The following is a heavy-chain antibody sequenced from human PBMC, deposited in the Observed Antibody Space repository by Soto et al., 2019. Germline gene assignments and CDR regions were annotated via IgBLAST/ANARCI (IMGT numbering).Heavy chain of an antibody. Sequence: GASVKVSCKVSGYTLTELSMHWVQQAPGKGLEWMGGFDPEDGETIYAQKFQGRVTMTEDTSTDTAYMELSSLRSEDTAVYYCATSQLVPKLYYFDYWGQGTLVTVSS. CDR1: GYTLTELS. J-gene: IGHJ4*02. D-gene: IGHD6-13*01. CDR2: FDPEDGET. V-gene: IGHV1-24*01. CDR3: ATSQLVPKLYYFDY.